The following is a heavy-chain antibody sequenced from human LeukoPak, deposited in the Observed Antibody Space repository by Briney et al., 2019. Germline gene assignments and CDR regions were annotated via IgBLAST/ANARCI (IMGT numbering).Heavy chain of an antibody. V-gene: IGHV3-7*01. CDR2: IKQDGSEK. CDR3: ARAFDSSSPEDY. J-gene: IGHJ4*02. Sequence: ETLSLTCTVSGGSISSSSYYWGWIRQPPGKGLEWVANIKQDGSEKYYVDSVKGRFTISRDNAKNSLYLQMNSLRAEDTAVYYCARAFDSSSPEDYWGQGTLVTVSS. CDR1: GGSISSSSYY. D-gene: IGHD6-13*01.